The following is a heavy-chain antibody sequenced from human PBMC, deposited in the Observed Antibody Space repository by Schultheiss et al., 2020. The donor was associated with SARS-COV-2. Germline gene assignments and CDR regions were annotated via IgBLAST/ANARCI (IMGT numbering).Heavy chain of an antibody. CDR1: GFTFSSYS. J-gene: IGHJ4*02. V-gene: IGHV3-21*03. D-gene: IGHD6-19*01. CDR2: ITSSSGYI. CDR3: TTDRPSPIAVAGTVDY. Sequence: GGSLRLSCAVSGFTFSSYSMNWVRQAPGKGLEWVSSITSSSGYIYYADSVKGRFTISRDNSKNSLYLQMNSLRTEDTAVYYCTTDRPSPIAVAGTVDYWGQGTLVTVSS.